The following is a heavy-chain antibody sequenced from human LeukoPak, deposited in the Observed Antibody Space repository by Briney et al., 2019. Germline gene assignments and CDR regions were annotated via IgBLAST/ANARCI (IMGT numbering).Heavy chain of an antibody. CDR3: ARGTVAVAGMPWPY. V-gene: IGHV4-30-4*08. CDR2: IYYSGST. CDR1: GGSISSGDYY. Sequence: SETLSLTYTVSGGSISSGDYYWSWIRQPPGKGLEWIGYIYYSGSTYYNPSLKSRVTISVDTSKNQFSLKLSSVTAADTAVYYCARGTVAVAGMPWPYWGQGTLVTVSS. J-gene: IGHJ4*02. D-gene: IGHD6-19*01.